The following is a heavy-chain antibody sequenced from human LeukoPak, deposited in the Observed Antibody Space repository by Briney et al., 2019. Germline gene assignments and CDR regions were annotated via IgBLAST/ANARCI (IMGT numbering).Heavy chain of an antibody. Sequence: PGGSLRLSCAASGFTFSSYAMHWVRQAPGKGLEWVAVISYDGSNKYYADSVKGRFTISRDNSKNTLYLQMNSPRAEDTAVYYCARDLLLWFGLKADYYYYGMDVWGQGTTVTVSS. D-gene: IGHD3-10*01. J-gene: IGHJ6*02. V-gene: IGHV3-30*04. CDR1: GFTFSSYA. CDR2: ISYDGSNK. CDR3: ARDLLLWFGLKADYYYYGMDV.